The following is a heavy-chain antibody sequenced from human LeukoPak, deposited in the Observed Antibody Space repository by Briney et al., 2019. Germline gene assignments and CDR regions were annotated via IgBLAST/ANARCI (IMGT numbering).Heavy chain of an antibody. CDR2: IKPRGGGT. V-gene: IGHV1-46*01. J-gene: IGHJ4*02. CDR1: GYTFTSYY. Sequence: ASVKVSCKASGYTFTSYYMHWVRQAPGQGLEWMGIIKPRGGGTSYAQKFQRRVTMTRDTSTSTVYMELSSLRSEDTAVYYCARAVNGSGSYYNELDYWGQGTLVTVSS. CDR3: ARAVNGSGSYYNELDY. D-gene: IGHD3-10*01.